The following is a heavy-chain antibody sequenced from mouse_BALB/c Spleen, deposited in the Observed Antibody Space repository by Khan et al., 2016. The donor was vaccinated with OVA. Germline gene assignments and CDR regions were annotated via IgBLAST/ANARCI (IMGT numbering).Heavy chain of an antibody. CDR1: GYSITSGYA. D-gene: IGHD1-1*01. V-gene: IGHV3-2*02. Sequence: EVKLLESGPGLVKPSQSLSLTCTVTGYSITSGYAWNWIRQFPGNKLEWMGYISYSGVTSYTPSLKSRISITRDTSKNQFFLQLNSVTTEDTATYYCARGNYYGYYFDYWGLGTTLTVSS. CDR2: ISYSGVT. J-gene: IGHJ2*01. CDR3: ARGNYYGYYFDY.